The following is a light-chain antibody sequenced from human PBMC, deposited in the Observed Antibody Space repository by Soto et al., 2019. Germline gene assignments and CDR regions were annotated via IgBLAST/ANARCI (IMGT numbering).Light chain of an antibody. Sequence: EIVLTLSPATLSLSPRERATLSCRASQSVSSYLAWYQQKPGQAPRLLIYGSSNRATGIPARFSGSASGTDFTLTISSLEPEDFAVYYCQQHFNGPITFGQGTRLEI. CDR2: GSS. J-gene: IGKJ5*01. CDR3: QQHFNGPIT. V-gene: IGKV3-11*01. CDR1: QSVSSY.